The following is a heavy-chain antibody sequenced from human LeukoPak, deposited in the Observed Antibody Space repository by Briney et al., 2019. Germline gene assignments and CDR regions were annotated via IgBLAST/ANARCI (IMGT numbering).Heavy chain of an antibody. D-gene: IGHD5-18*01. V-gene: IGHV3-48*04. Sequence: GGSLRLSCAASGFTFSSYSMNWVRQAPGKGLEWVSYISSSGSTIYYADSVKGRFTISRDNAKNSLYLQMNSLRAEDTAVYYCARDTAMVTSNFDYWGQGTLVTVSS. CDR1: GFTFSSYS. J-gene: IGHJ4*02. CDR3: ARDTAMVTSNFDY. CDR2: ISSSGSTI.